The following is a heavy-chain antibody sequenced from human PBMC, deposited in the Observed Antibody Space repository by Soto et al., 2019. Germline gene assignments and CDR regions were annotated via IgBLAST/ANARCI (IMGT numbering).Heavy chain of an antibody. CDR3: ARGLRGGYSGYDLTPRVAFDI. D-gene: IGHD5-12*01. Sequence: PSETLSLTCTVSGGSISSGDYYWSWIRQPPGKGLEWIGYIYYSGSTYYNPSLKSRVTISVDTSKNQFSLKLSSVTAADTAAYYCARGLRGGYSGYDLTPRVAFDIWGQGTMVTVSS. CDR2: IYYSGST. V-gene: IGHV4-30-4*01. J-gene: IGHJ3*02. CDR1: GGSISSGDYY.